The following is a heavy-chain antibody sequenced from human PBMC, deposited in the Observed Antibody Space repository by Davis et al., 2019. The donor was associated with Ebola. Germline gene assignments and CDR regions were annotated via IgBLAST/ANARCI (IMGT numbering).Heavy chain of an antibody. CDR1: GFTFSSYG. Sequence: GESLKISCAASGFTFSSYGMHWVRQAPGKGLEWVAVISYDGSNKYYADSVKGRFTISRDNSKNTLYLQMNSLRAEDMAVYYCAREGPWGLIVGATDAAFDIWGQGTMVTVSS. V-gene: IGHV3-30*03. CDR2: ISYDGSNK. CDR3: AREGPWGLIVGATDAAFDI. D-gene: IGHD1-26*01. J-gene: IGHJ3*02.